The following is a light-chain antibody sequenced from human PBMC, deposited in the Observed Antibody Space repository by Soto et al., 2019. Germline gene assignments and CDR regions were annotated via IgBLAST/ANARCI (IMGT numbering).Light chain of an antibody. V-gene: IGLV1-40*01. CDR3: QSFDSSLNISI. J-gene: IGLJ2*01. CDR2: DNT. Sequence: QSVLTQPPSVSGAPGQRVTISCTGRSPNIGASFDVHWYRHLPGTAPKLLIYDNTNRPSGVPDRFSGSKSGTSASLAITGLQADDEADYYCQSFDSSLNISIFGGGTQLTVL. CDR1: SPNIGASFD.